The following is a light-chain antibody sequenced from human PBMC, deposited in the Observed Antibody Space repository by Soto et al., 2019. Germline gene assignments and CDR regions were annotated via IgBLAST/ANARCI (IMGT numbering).Light chain of an antibody. J-gene: IGKJ1*01. CDR2: GAS. V-gene: IGKV3D-20*02. Sequence: EIVLTQSPATLSLSPGGRAALSCRASQSVSSNYLAWYQQKPGQAPRLLIYGASSRATGIPDRFSGSGSGTDFTLTISSLEPEDFAVYYCHQRKSWPRTFGQGTKVDIK. CDR1: QSVSSNY. CDR3: HQRKSWPRT.